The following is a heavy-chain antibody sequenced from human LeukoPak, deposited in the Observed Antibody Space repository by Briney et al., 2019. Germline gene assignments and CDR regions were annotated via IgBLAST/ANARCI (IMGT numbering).Heavy chain of an antibody. V-gene: IGHV3-23*01. D-gene: IGHD3-22*01. J-gene: IGHJ4*02. CDR2: ISGSGGST. Sequence: GGSLRLSCVASGFTFSSYAMTWVRQAPGKGLEWVSAISGSGGSTYYADSVKGRFTISRDNSKNTLYVQMNSLRAEDTAVYYCAKTGDSSGFYYGVDYWGQETLVTVSS. CDR1: GFTFSSYA. CDR3: AKTGDSSGFYYGVDY.